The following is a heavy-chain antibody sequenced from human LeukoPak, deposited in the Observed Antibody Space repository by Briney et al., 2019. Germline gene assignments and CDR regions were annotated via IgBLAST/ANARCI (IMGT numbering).Heavy chain of an antibody. Sequence: SETLSLTCTVSGGSISSGGYYWSWIRQPAGKGLEWIGRIYTSGSTNYNPSLKSRVTMSVDTSKNQFSLKLSSVTAADTAVYYCAREGYSSSSRYYYYYMDVWGKGTTVTVSS. CDR1: GGSISSGGYY. CDR2: IYTSGST. CDR3: AREGYSSSSRYYYYYMDV. V-gene: IGHV4-61*02. D-gene: IGHD6-6*01. J-gene: IGHJ6*03.